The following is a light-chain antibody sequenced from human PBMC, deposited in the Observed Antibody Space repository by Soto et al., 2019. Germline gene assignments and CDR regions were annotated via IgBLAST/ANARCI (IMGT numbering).Light chain of an antibody. J-gene: IGKJ1*01. Sequence: DIQMTQSPSSLSASVGDRVTITCRASQSISSYLNWYQQKPGKAPKLLIYAASSLQSGVPSRFSGSGSGTDFTLTSSSLQPEDFATYYCQQGYSTPRTFGQGTKVEIK. V-gene: IGKV1-39*01. CDR3: QQGYSTPRT. CDR1: QSISSY. CDR2: AAS.